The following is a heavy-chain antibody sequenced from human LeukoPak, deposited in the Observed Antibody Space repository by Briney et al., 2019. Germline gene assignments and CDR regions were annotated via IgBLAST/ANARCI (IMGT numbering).Heavy chain of an antibody. V-gene: IGHV4-39*01. CDR3: ARLSYWSPNQFDY. CDR2: IYYSGTT. J-gene: IGHJ4*02. D-gene: IGHD2-8*02. Sequence: PSETLSLTCTVSGDSISSSSYYWGWIRQPPGKGLEWIGSIYYSGTTYYNPSLKSRVTISGDTSKNQFSLKLSSVTAADTAVYNCARLSYWSPNQFDYWGQGTLVTVSS. CDR1: GDSISSSSYY.